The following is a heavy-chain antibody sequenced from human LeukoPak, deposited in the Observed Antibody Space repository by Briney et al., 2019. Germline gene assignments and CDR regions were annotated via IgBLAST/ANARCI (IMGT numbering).Heavy chain of an antibody. CDR3: ARSYYYGSGNVVFDH. Sequence: PSETLSLTCTVSGGSIDSNYWGWIRQPPGKGLEWIGYIHDDGSTNFNPSLQSRVIISVDTSKSQFSLRLSSVTAADTAVYYCARSYYYGSGNVVFDHWGQGSLVTVSS. V-gene: IGHV4-59*01. CDR2: IHDDGST. J-gene: IGHJ4*02. D-gene: IGHD3-10*01. CDR1: GGSIDSNY.